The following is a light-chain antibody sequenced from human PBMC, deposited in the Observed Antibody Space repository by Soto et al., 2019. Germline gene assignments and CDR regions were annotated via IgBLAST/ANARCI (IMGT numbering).Light chain of an antibody. J-gene: IGLJ1*01. CDR3: SSYAGSNNYV. V-gene: IGLV2-8*01. Sequence: QSALTQPPSASGSPGQSVTISCTGTSSDVGGYNYFSWYQQHPGKAPKLIIYEVSKRPSGVPDRFSGSKSGNTASLTVSGLQAEDEADYYCSSYAGSNNYVFGTGTKLTVL. CDR2: EVS. CDR1: SSDVGGYNY.